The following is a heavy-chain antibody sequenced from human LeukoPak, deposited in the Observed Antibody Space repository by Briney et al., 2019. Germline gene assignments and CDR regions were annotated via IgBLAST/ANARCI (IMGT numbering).Heavy chain of an antibody. CDR1: GYTFSGFY. CDR3: AREPPESYYFDN. Sequence: ASVKVSCKASGYTFSGFYVHWVRQAPGQGLEWMGIIKVSGGRTEYAQKFQGRVTVTGDMSTSTVHMELNNLRSEDTAVYYCAREPPESYYFDNWGQGTLVTVSS. J-gene: IGHJ4*02. CDR2: IKVSGGRT. V-gene: IGHV1-46*01.